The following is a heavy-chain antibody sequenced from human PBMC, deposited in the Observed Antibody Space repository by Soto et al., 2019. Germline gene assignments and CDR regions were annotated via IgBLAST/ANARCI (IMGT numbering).Heavy chain of an antibody. D-gene: IGHD2-21*01. CDR2: IRGTGGET. CDR3: AQDRGWGVVSPSHDY. CDR1: GFTFRNFV. Sequence: EVQLLESGGGMVQPGGSLRVSCAASGFTFRNFVMSWVRQAPGKGLEWVSAIRGTGGETFYADSVKGRFTISRDNSKNTLYLQMNSLRDEDTALSFCAQDRGWGVVSPSHDYWGQGTLVTVSS. V-gene: IGHV3-23*01. J-gene: IGHJ4*02.